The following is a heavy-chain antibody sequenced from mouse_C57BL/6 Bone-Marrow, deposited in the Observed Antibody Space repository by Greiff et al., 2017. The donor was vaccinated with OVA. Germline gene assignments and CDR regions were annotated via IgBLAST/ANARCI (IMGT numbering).Heavy chain of an antibody. CDR3: ARHGTTVYAMDY. CDR1: GFTFSSYG. J-gene: IGHJ4*01. Sequence: VQLQQSGGDLVKPGGSLKLSCAASGFTFSSYGMSWVRQTPDKRLEWVATISSGGSYIYYPDSVKGRFPISRDNAKNTLYLQMSSLKSEDTAMYYCARHGTTVYAMDYWGQGTSVTVSS. D-gene: IGHD1-1*01. V-gene: IGHV5-6*01. CDR2: ISSGGSYI.